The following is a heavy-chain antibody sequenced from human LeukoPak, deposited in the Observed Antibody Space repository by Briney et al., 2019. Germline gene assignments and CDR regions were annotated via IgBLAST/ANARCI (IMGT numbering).Heavy chain of an antibody. CDR1: GFTFSGYA. Sequence: PGGSLRLSCVASGFTFSGYAMSWVRQAPGKGLEWVSVISGNSISTYYVDSAKGRFTISRDNSKNTLYLQMNSLRAEDTAVYYCAKESPHFDYWGQGTLVTVSS. CDR2: ISGNSIST. V-gene: IGHV3-23*01. J-gene: IGHJ4*02. CDR3: AKESPHFDY.